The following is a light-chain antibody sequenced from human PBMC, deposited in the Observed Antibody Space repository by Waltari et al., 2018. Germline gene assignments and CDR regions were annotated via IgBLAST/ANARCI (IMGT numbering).Light chain of an antibody. CDR2: GQD. Sequence: SSELTHDPAVSVALGQTVSITCKGDSLRRYYASWYQQRPGQAPILILYGQDNRPSGIPDRFSGSTSGNTASLTITGAQAEDEADYYCLSRDTTSTRVFGGGTRLTV. CDR3: LSRDTTSTRV. CDR1: SLRRYY. J-gene: IGLJ3*02. V-gene: IGLV3-19*01.